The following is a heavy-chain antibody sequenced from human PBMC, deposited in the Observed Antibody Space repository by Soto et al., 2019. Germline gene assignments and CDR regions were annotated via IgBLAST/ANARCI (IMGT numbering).Heavy chain of an antibody. CDR2: VYTTGSP. CDR3: ARDFTFIFDDFADMRWNFDP. D-gene: IGHD3-3*02. J-gene: IGHJ5*02. V-gene: IGHV4-4*07. Sequence: SETLSLTYTVTGGSIHTYYWRWIRQSAGKGLEWIGRVYTTGSPNYNPPLKSPVTISVKTSRDQFSLRLRSVTDADTAVYYCARDFTFIFDDFADMRWNFDPWGQGTLVTVSS. CDR1: GGSIHTYY.